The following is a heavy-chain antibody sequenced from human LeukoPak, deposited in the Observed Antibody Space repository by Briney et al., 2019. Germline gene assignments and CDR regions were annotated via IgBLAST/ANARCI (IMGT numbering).Heavy chain of an antibody. CDR1: GYSFTTSW. CDR3: GIAPRPKLFEY. V-gene: IGHV5-51*01. J-gene: IGHJ4*02. CDR2: IFPGDSDT. D-gene: IGHD6-6*01. Sequence: GESLKISCKGSGYSFTTSWIGRVRQMPGKGLEWMGIIFPGDSDTRYSPSFQGQVTISADKSISTAYLQWSSLKASDTAMYYCGIAPRPKLFEYWGQGTLVTVSS.